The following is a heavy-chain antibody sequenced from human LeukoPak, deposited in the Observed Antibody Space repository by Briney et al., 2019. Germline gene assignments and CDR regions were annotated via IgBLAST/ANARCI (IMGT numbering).Heavy chain of an antibody. CDR3: AKGYCTSTNCVLGRIVQIDY. Sequence: GSLILSCASSGFTFISYAMSWVRQAPGKGLEWVSAISGNGDSTYYADSVKGRFTISRDNSKNTLYLQMASLRAEDTAVYYCAKGYCTSTNCVLGRIVQIDYWGQGTLVTVSS. CDR2: ISGNGDST. V-gene: IGHV3-23*01. J-gene: IGHJ4*02. D-gene: IGHD2/OR15-2a*01. CDR1: GFTFISYA.